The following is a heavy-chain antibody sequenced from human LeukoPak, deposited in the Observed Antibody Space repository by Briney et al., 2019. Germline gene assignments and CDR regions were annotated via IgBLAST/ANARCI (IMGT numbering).Heavy chain of an antibody. CDR1: GFTFSSYA. Sequence: PGGPLRLSCAASGFTFSSYAMHWVRQAPGKGLEWVAVISYGGSNKYYADSVKGRFTISRDNSKNTLYLQMNSLRAEDTAVYYCARDLDPYYYGSGSRPYYYYGMDVWGQGTTVTVSS. CDR3: ARDLDPYYYGSGSRPYYYYGMDV. V-gene: IGHV3-30-3*01. D-gene: IGHD3-10*01. CDR2: ISYGGSNK. J-gene: IGHJ6*02.